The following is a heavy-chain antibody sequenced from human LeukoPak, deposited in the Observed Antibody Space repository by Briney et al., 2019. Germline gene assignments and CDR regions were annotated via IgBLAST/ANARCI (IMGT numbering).Heavy chain of an antibody. Sequence: ASVKVSCKASGYTFTGYYMHWVRQAPGQGLEWMGWINPNSGGTNYAQKFQGRVTMTRDTSTSTAYMELRSLRSDDTAVYYCARDTGPYYDSRSDYWGQGTLVTVSS. CDR2: INPNSGGT. CDR1: GYTFTGYY. V-gene: IGHV1-2*02. CDR3: ARDTGPYYDSRSDY. J-gene: IGHJ4*02. D-gene: IGHD3-22*01.